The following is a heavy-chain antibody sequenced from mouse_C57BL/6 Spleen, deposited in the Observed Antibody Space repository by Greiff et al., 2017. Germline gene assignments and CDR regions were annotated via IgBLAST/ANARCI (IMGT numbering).Heavy chain of an antibody. V-gene: IGHV1-26*01. Sequence: EVKLQQSGPELVKPGASVKISCKASGYTFTDYYMNWVKQSHGKSLEWIGDINPNNGGTSYNQKFKGKATLTVDKSSSTAYMELRSLTSEDSAVYYCARKAYYSNYDYYAMDYWGQGTSVTVSS. CDR2: INPNNGGT. D-gene: IGHD2-5*01. CDR3: ARKAYYSNYDYYAMDY. J-gene: IGHJ4*01. CDR1: GYTFTDYY.